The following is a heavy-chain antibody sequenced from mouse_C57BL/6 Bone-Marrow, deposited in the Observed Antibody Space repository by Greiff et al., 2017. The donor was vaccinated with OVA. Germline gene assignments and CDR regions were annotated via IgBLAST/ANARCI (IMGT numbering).Heavy chain of an antibody. J-gene: IGHJ3*01. CDR1: GYSITSGYY. V-gene: IGHV3-6*01. D-gene: IGHD2-1*01. Sequence: EVQLQQSGPGLVKPSQSLSLTCSVTGYSITSGYYWNWIRQSPGNKLEWMGYISYDGSNNYNPNFKNRITITRDTSKNQFFLKLNSMTTEDTATYYCARLLSSYWSQGTLVTVSA. CDR3: ARLLSSY. CDR2: ISYDGSN.